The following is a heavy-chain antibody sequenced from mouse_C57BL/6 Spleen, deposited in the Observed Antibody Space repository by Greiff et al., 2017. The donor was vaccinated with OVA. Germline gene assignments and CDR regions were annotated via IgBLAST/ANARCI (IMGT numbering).Heavy chain of an antibody. CDR3: AMCAAQASFYAIDY. D-gene: IGHD3-2*02. Sequence: VQLQQSGAELVKPGASVKVSCKASGYTFTSYWMHWVKQRPGQGLEWIGRINPSDSDTNYNQKFKGKATLTLDNSSITAYMPLSSLTSEASAVYYSAMCAAQASFYAIDYWGQGTSVTVSS. J-gene: IGHJ4*01. CDR2: INPSDSDT. V-gene: IGHV1-74*01. CDR1: GYTFTSYW.